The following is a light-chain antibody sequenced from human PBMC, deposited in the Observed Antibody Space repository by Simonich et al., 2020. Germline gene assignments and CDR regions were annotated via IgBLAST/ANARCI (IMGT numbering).Light chain of an antibody. Sequence: QSALTQPASVSGSPGQAITISCTGTSSEVGGYNFVSWYQQHPGKAPKLMIYDVSKRPSGVSERFSGSKSGNTASLTISGLQAEDEADYYCSSYASSSTRVFGGGTKLTVL. J-gene: IGLJ3*02. CDR3: SSYASSSTRV. CDR1: SSEVGGYNF. CDR2: DVS. V-gene: IGLV2-14*01.